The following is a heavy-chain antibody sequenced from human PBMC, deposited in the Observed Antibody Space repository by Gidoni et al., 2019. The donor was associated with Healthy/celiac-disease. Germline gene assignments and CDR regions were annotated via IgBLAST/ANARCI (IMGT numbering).Heavy chain of an antibody. J-gene: IGHJ4*02. D-gene: IGHD7-27*01. V-gene: IGHV3-30*18. CDR1: GFTFSSYG. Sequence: QVQLVESGGGVVQPGRSLRLSCAASGFTFSSYGMHWVRQAPGKGLEWVAVISYDGSNKYYADSVKGRFTISRDNSKNTLYLQMNSLRAEDTAVYYCAKALTHIKPPLDYWGQGTLVTVSS. CDR3: AKALTHIKPPLDY. CDR2: ISYDGSNK.